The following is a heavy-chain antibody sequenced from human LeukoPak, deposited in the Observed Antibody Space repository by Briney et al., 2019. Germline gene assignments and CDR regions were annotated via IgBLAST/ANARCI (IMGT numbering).Heavy chain of an antibody. V-gene: IGHV1-2*02. J-gene: IGHJ4*02. D-gene: IGHD1-26*01. CDR2: INPNSGGT. CDR3: ARDAGAPAEYDFDY. CDR1: GYTFTGYY. Sequence: ASVKVSCKASGYTFTGYYMHWVRQAPGQGLEWMGWINPNSGGTNYAQKFQGRVTMTRDTSISTAYMELSRLRSDDTAVYYCARDAGAPAEYDFDYWGQGTLVTVSS.